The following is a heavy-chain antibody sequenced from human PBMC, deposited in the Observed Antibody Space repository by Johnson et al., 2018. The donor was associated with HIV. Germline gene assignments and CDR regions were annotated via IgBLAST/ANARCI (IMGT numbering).Heavy chain of an antibody. CDR2: IKQGGSER. Sequence: VQLVESWGGLVQPGGSLRLSCAASGFTFSSYWMTWVRQAQVKGLEWVANIKQGGSERCYVDSLKGRFTIYRDNAKNSLYLQMNSLRAEDTAVFHCARGDVGAFDIWGQGTMVTVSS. D-gene: IGHD1-26*01. CDR1: GFTFSSYW. CDR3: ARGDVGAFDI. J-gene: IGHJ3*02. V-gene: IGHV3-7*01.